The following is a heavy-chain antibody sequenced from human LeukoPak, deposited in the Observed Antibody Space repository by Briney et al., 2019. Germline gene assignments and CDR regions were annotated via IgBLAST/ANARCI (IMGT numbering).Heavy chain of an antibody. J-gene: IGHJ4*02. CDR1: GFTFSTYA. D-gene: IGHD4-23*01. CDR3: AKNTKPTLVTPDF. CDR2: ISGSGGST. Sequence: QPGGSLKLSCAASGFTFSTYAMSWVRQAPGKGLEWVSAISGSGGSTYYADSVKGRFTISRDNSKDTLYLQMNSLRAEDSAVYYCAKNTKPTLVTPDFWGQGTLVTVSS. V-gene: IGHV3-23*01.